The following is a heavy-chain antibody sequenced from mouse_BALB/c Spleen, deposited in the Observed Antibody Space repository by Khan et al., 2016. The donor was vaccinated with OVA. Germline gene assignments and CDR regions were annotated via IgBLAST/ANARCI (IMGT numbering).Heavy chain of an antibody. Sequence: QVQLQQSGPSLVQPSQSLSITCTVSGFSLTTYGVHWVRQSPGKGLEWLGVIWSGGSTDYNAAFISRLSISKDNSKSQVFFKMNSLQADDTAIYYCARNSYRYDFTYWGQGTLVTVSA. J-gene: IGHJ3*01. CDR3: ARNSYRYDFTY. D-gene: IGHD2-14*01. CDR1: GFSLTTYG. CDR2: IWSGGST. V-gene: IGHV2-4-1*01.